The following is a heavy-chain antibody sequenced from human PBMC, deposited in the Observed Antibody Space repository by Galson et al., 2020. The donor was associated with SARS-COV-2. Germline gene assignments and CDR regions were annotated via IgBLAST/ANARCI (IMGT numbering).Heavy chain of an antibody. CDR3: ARDRVINYDVWSCTLRPNWFDP. J-gene: IGHJ5*02. CDR1: GFTFSSYS. D-gene: IGHD3-3*01. V-gene: IGHV3-21*01. CDR2: ISSSSSYI. Sequence: GESLKISCAASGFTFSSYSMNWVRQAPGKGLEWVSSISSSSSYIYYADSVKGRFTISRDNAKNSLYLQMNSLRAEDTAVYYCARDRVINYDVWSCTLRPNWFDPWGQGTLVTVSS.